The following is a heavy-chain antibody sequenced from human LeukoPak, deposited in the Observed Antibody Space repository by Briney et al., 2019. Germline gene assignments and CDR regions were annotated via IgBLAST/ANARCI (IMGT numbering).Heavy chain of an antibody. CDR2: IYYSGST. D-gene: IGHD3-3*01. CDR3: ARHAQYYDFWSGYLLDY. V-gene: IGHV4-30-4*08. J-gene: IGHJ4*02. Sequence: PSQTLSLTCTVSGGSISSGDYYWSWIRQPPGKGLEWIGYIYYSGSTYYNPSLKSRVTLSVDTSKNQFSLKLSSVTAADTAVYYCARHAQYYDFWSGYLLDYWGQGTLVTVSS. CDR1: GGSISSGDYY.